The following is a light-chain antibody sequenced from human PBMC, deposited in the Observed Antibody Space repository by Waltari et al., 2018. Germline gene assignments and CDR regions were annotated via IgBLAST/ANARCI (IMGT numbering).Light chain of an antibody. Sequence: SYELTQPPSVSMSPGQTARITCSGDALPNQYAYWYQPKAGQAPGVVIHKDSERPSGIPERFSGSSSGTTVTLTISEVQAEDEADYYCQSADTSGTYVVFGGGTKLTVL. CDR1: ALPNQY. CDR3: QSADTSGTYVV. CDR2: KDS. V-gene: IGLV3-25*03. J-gene: IGLJ2*01.